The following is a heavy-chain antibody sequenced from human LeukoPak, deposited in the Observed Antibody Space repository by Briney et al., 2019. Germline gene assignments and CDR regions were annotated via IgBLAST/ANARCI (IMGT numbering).Heavy chain of an antibody. CDR1: GDSISSRTYY. Sequence: SETLSLTCSVSGDSISSRTYYWTWIRQYPEKGLEWIGYIWNSGSTNYNPSLKSRVTVSVDTSKNQFSLTLTSVTAADTALYYCAADVSSTFPNWIDPWGQGIPVIVSS. CDR3: AADVSSTFPNWIDP. CDR2: IWNSGST. D-gene: IGHD6-6*01. J-gene: IGHJ5*02. V-gene: IGHV4-31*03.